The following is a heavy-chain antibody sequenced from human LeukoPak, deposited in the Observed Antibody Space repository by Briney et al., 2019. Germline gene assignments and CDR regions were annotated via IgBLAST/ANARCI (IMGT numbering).Heavy chain of an antibody. D-gene: IGHD3-22*01. Sequence: PSETLSLTCTVSGGSISSYYWSWIRQPPAKGLEWIGYIYYSGSTNYNPSLKSRVTISVDTSKNQFSLKLSSVTAADTAVYYCARTAWVPNYDRSANSDAFDIWGQGTMVTVSS. CDR1: GGSISSYY. CDR2: IYYSGST. J-gene: IGHJ3*02. CDR3: ARTAWVPNYDRSANSDAFDI. V-gene: IGHV4-59*08.